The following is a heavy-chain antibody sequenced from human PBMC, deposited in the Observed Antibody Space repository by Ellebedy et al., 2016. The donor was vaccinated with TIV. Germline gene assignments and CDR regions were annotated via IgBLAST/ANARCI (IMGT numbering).Heavy chain of an antibody. CDR3: AKELGFGSGSYYKKENTKYYYYYGMDV. D-gene: IGHD3-10*01. Sequence: GESLKISCAASGFTFSSYGMHWVRQAPGKGLEWVAFIQFDGNNKFYADSAKGGFTISRDNSENTLYRQMDSLRPEDTAVYYCAKELGFGSGSYYKKENTKYYYYYGMDVWGLGTTVTVSS. J-gene: IGHJ6*02. CDR2: IQFDGNNK. V-gene: IGHV3-30*02. CDR1: GFTFSSYG.